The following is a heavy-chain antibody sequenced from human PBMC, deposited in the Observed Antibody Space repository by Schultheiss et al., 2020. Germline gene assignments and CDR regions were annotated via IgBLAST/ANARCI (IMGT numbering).Heavy chain of an antibody. V-gene: IGHV3-23*01. D-gene: IGHD2-21*02. Sequence: GESLKISCAASGFTFSSYAMSWVRQAPGKGLEWVSSISGSGGSTYYADSVKGRFTISRDNSKNTLYLQVNSLRAEDTAVYYCARVVTGFDYWGQGTLVTVSS. J-gene: IGHJ4*02. CDR2: ISGSGGST. CDR3: ARVVTGFDY. CDR1: GFTFSSYA.